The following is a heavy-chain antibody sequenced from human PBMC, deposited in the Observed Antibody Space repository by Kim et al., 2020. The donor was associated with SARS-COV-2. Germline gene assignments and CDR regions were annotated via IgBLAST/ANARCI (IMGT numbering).Heavy chain of an antibody. D-gene: IGHD3-9*01. Sequence: GGSLRLSCAASGFTFSSYAMHWVRQAPGKGLEWVAVISYDGSNKYYADPVKGRFTISRDNSKNTLYLQMNSLRAEDTAVYYCARDASYDILTGYYLPHFDPWGQGTLVTVSS. CDR3: ARDASYDILTGYYLPHFDP. J-gene: IGHJ5*02. CDR1: GFTFSSYA. V-gene: IGHV3-30*04. CDR2: ISYDGSNK.